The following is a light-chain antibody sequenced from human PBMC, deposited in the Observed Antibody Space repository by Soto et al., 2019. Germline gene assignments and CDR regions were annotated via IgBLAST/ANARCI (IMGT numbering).Light chain of an antibody. CDR3: AAWDDSLNGLI. J-gene: IGLJ2*01. Sequence: QSVLTQPPSVSEAPRQRVTISCSGSSSNIENNAVNWYQQFPGKPPKLVVYFDDLLPSGVSDRFSGSKSGTSASLAISGLQSEDEAEYYCAAWDDSLNGLIFGGGTKLTVL. V-gene: IGLV1-36*01. CDR2: FDD. CDR1: SSNIENNA.